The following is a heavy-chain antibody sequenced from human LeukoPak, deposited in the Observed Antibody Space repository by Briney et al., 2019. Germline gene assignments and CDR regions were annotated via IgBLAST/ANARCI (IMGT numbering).Heavy chain of an antibody. J-gene: IGHJ1*01. CDR1: GFTFNTYW. CDR2: IKQDGSEK. V-gene: IGHV3-7*01. Sequence: PGGSLRLSCAASGFTFNTYWMDWVRQAPGKGLEWVANIKQDGSEKLYVDSVKGRFTISRDSAKNSLYLQMNSLRAEDTAVYYCARGYDGGGYFQYWGQGTLVTVSS. D-gene: IGHD2-15*01. CDR3: ARGYDGGGYFQY.